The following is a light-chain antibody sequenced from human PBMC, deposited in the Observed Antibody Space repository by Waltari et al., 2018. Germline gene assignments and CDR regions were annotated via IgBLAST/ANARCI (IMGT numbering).Light chain of an antibody. CDR1: FSDVGAYDY. V-gene: IGLV2-14*03. J-gene: IGLJ3*02. CDR3: SSYTTRGTWV. CDR2: DVS. Sequence: QSALTQPASVSGSPGQSITFSCTGAFSDVGAYDYVSWYQQLPGRAPNLRIYDVSHRPPGVSDRLSGSKSGNPASLTISGLQPEDEADYYCSSYTTRGTWVFGGGTKLTVL.